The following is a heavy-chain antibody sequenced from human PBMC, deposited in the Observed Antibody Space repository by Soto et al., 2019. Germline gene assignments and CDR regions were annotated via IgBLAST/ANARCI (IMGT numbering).Heavy chain of an antibody. CDR2: IYYSGST. Sequence: SETLSLTCTVSGGSISSYYWSWIRQPPGKGLEWIGYIYYSGSTYYNPSLKSRVTISVDTSKNQFSLKLSSVTAADTAVYYCAREPGGWGQGSLVTVSS. CDR1: GGSISSYY. V-gene: IGHV4-59*12. D-gene: IGHD3-10*01. CDR3: AREPGG. J-gene: IGHJ4*02.